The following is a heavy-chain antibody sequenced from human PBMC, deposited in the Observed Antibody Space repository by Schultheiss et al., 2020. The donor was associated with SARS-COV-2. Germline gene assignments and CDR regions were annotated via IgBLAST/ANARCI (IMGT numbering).Heavy chain of an antibody. CDR1: GGSFSGYY. Sequence: SETLSLTCAVYGGSFSGYYWSWIRQPPGKGLEWIGEIYHSGSTNYNPSLKSRVTISVDTSKNQFSLKLSSVTAADTAVYYCARLTVDTLNWFDPWGQGTLVTVSS. CDR2: IYHSGST. CDR3: ARLTVDTLNWFDP. D-gene: IGHD1-14*01. V-gene: IGHV4-34*01. J-gene: IGHJ5*02.